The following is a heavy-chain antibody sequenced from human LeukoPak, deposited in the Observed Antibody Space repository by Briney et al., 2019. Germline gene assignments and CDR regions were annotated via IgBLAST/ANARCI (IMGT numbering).Heavy chain of an antibody. V-gene: IGHV1-2*06. Sequence: ASVKVSCKASGYTFTGYCMHWVRQAPGQGLEWMGRVNPNNGVPNYAQKFQGRVTMTRDTAISTFYMELTSLRSDDTAVYFCAREVGYSSSYYGRFDPWGQGTLVIVSS. CDR2: VNPNNGVP. J-gene: IGHJ5*02. D-gene: IGHD2-2*01. CDR3: AREVGYSSSYYGRFDP. CDR1: GYTFTGYC.